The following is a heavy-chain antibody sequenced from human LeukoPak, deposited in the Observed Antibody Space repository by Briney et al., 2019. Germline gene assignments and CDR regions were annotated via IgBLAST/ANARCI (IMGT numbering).Heavy chain of an antibody. D-gene: IGHD2-2*01. CDR3: ARERGVVVPAALNWFDP. CDR2: MNPNSGNT. V-gene: IGHV1-8*03. J-gene: IGHJ5*02. CDR1: GYTFTSYD. Sequence: ASVKVSCKASGYTFTSYDINWVRQATGQGLEWMGWMNPNSGNTGYAQKFQGRVTITRNTSISTAYMELSSLRSEDTAVYYCARERGVVVPAALNWFDPWGQGTLVTVSS.